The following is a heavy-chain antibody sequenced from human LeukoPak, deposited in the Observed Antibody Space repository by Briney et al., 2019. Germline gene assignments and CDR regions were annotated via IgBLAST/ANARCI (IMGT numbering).Heavy chain of an antibody. CDR2: IYYSGST. Sequence: SETLSLTCTVSGGSVSSHYWSWIRQSPGKGLEWIGYIYYSGSTNYNPSLKSRVTISVDTSKNQFSLKLSSVTAADTAVYYCARWWFGELTFDYWGQGTLVTVSS. D-gene: IGHD3-10*01. CDR1: GGSVSSHY. J-gene: IGHJ4*02. CDR3: ARWWFGELTFDY. V-gene: IGHV4-59*02.